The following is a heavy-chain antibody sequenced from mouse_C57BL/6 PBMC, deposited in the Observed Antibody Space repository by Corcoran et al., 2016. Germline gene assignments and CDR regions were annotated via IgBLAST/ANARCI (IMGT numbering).Heavy chain of an antibody. CDR3: ARRGYSNHWYFDV. V-gene: IGHV1-26*01. J-gene: IGHJ1*03. D-gene: IGHD2-5*01. Sequence: EVQLQQSGPELVKPGASVKISCKASGYTFTDYYMNWVKQSHGKSLEWIGDINPNNGGTSYNQKFKGKATLTVDKSSSTAYMELRSLTSEDSAVYYCARRGYSNHWYFDVWGTGTTVTVSS. CDR2: INPNNGGT. CDR1: GYTFTDYY.